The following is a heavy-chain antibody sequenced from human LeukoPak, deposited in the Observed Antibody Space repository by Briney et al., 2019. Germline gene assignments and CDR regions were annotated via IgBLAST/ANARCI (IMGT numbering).Heavy chain of an antibody. Sequence: GASVKVSCKASGYLFTGYYIHWVRQVPGQGLEWVGWINPNNGGTNYAQKFEGRVIMTRDTSSTVYMEVRRLRSDDTAIYYCARDAQFTVVVPAAKLNYMDVWGKGTTVTVSS. D-gene: IGHD2-2*01. CDR1: GYLFTGYY. J-gene: IGHJ6*03. CDR3: ARDAQFTVVVPAAKLNYMDV. V-gene: IGHV1-2*02. CDR2: INPNNGGT.